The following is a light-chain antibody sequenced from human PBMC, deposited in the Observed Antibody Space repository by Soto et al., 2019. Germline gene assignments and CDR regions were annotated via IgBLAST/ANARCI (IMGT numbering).Light chain of an antibody. Sequence: EIVLTQSPATLSLSPGERASLSCAASQSLSSRYLAWYQQKPDLAHRLLIYEASMRATGIPDRFSGSGSGTDFTLTISRLEHEYFAVYYCQQYGSSPYTFGQGTKLEIK. CDR3: QQYGSSPYT. V-gene: IGKV3D-20*01. J-gene: IGKJ2*01. CDR1: QSLSSRY. CDR2: EAS.